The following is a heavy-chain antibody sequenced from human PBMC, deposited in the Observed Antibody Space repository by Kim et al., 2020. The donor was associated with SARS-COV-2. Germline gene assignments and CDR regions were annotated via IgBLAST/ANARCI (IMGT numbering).Heavy chain of an antibody. V-gene: IGHV3-9*01. CDR1: GFTFDDYA. CDR3: ALDGPFDP. Sequence: GGSLRLSCAASGFTFDDYAMHWVRQAPGKGLEWVSGISWNSGSIGYADSVKGRFTISRDNAKNSLYLQMNSLRADDTALYYCALDGPFDPWGQGTLVTVS. CDR2: ISWNSGSI. J-gene: IGHJ5*02.